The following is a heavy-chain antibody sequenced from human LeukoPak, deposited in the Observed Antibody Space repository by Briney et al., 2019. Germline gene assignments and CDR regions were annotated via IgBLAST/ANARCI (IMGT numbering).Heavy chain of an antibody. CDR1: GGTFSSYA. Sequence: SVKVSCKATGGTFSSYAISWVRQAPGQGLEWMGGIIPIFGTANYAQKFQGRVTITTDESTSTAYMELSSLRSEDTAMYYCAKHGYYYYYMDVWGKGTTVTVSS. J-gene: IGHJ6*03. CDR3: AKHGYYYYYMDV. V-gene: IGHV1-69*05. CDR2: IIPIFGTA.